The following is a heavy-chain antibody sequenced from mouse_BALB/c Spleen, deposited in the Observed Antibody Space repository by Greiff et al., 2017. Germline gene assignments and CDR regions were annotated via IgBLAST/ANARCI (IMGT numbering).Heavy chain of an antibody. CDR3: ARVPPRNYYAMDY. CDR2: ISYDGSN. V-gene: IGHV3-6*02. Sequence: EVQLQQSGPGLVKPSQSLSLTCSVTGYSITSGYYWNWIRQFPGNKLEWMGYISYDGSNNYNPSLKNRISITRDTSKNQFFLKLNSVTTEDTATYYCARVPPRNYYAMDYWGQGTSVTVSS. J-gene: IGHJ4*01. CDR1: GYSITSGYY.